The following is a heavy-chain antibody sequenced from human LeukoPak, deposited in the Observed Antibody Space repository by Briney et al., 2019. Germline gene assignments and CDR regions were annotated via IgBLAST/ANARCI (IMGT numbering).Heavy chain of an antibody. Sequence: GASVKVSCKASGYTFTGYYMHWVRQAPGQGLEWMGWINPNSGGTNYAQKFQGRVTMTRDTSISTAYMELSKLRPDDTAVYYCARGLYTYYDFWSGGGKFDYWGQGTLVTVSS. CDR3: ARGLYTYYDFWSGGGKFDY. V-gene: IGHV1-2*02. J-gene: IGHJ4*02. CDR1: GYTFTGYY. D-gene: IGHD3-3*01. CDR2: INPNSGGT.